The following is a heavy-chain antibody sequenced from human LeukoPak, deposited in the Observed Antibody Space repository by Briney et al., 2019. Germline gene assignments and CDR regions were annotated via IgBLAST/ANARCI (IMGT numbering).Heavy chain of an antibody. V-gene: IGHV3-30*18. CDR1: GFTFGSYG. D-gene: IGHD6-13*01. CDR3: AKDVIAAADTEGFDY. J-gene: IGHJ4*02. Sequence: GGSLRLSCAASGFTFGSYGMHWVRRAPGKGLEWVAVISYDGSNKYYADSVKGRFTISRDNSKNTLYLQMNSLRAEDTAVYYCAKDVIAAADTEGFDYWGQGTLVTVSS. CDR2: ISYDGSNK.